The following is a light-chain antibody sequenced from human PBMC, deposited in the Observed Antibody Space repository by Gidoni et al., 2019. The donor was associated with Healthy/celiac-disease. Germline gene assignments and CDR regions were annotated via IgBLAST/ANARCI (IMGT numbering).Light chain of an antibody. CDR1: QGISNY. CDR2: AAS. J-gene: IGKJ4*01. V-gene: IGKV1-27*01. Sequence: DIQMTQSPSSLSASVGNRVTITCRASQGISNYLAWYQQKPGKVPKLLIYAASTLQSGVPSRLRGRGSGTDFTLNISSLQPEDVATYDCQKYNSAPLTFGGXTKVEIK. CDR3: QKYNSAPLT.